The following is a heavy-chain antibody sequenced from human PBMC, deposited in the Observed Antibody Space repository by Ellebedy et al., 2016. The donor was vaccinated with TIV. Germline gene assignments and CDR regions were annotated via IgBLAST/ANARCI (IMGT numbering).Heavy chain of an antibody. CDR2: IKSKTDGGTT. J-gene: IGHJ6*02. Sequence: GGSLRLXCAASGFTFSNAWMSWVRQAPGKGLEWVGRIKSKTDGGTTDYAAPVKGRFTISRDDSKNTLYLQMNSLKTEDTAVYYCTTREIATGYCSSTSCYRDYYYYGMDVWGQGTTVTVSS. D-gene: IGHD2-2*01. CDR1: GFTFSNAW. V-gene: IGHV3-15*01. CDR3: TTREIATGYCSSTSCYRDYYYYGMDV.